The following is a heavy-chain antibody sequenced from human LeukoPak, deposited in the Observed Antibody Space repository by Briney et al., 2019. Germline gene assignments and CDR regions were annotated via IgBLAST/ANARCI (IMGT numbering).Heavy chain of an antibody. J-gene: IGHJ5*02. Sequence: SETLSLTCTVSGGSISSHYWSWIRQPPGKGLEWIGYIYYSGSTNYNPSLKSRVTISVDTSKDQFSLELSSVTAADTAVYYCARDRAGRVVDWFDPWGQGTLVTVSS. CDR1: GGSISSHY. V-gene: IGHV4-59*11. CDR2: IYYSGST. D-gene: IGHD6-6*01. CDR3: ARDRAGRVVDWFDP.